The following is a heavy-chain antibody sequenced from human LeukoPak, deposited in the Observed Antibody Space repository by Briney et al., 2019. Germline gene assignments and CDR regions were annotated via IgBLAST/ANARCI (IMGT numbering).Heavy chain of an antibody. D-gene: IGHD4-23*01. V-gene: IGHV1-18*01. Sequence: ASVKVSCKASGYTFTSYGISWVRRAPGQGLEWMGWISAYNGNTNYAQKLQGRVTMTTDTSTSTAYMELRSLRSDDTAVYYCARDRWVAVRPGDYFDYWGQGTLVTVSS. CDR2: ISAYNGNT. J-gene: IGHJ4*02. CDR3: ARDRWVAVRPGDYFDY. CDR1: GYTFTSYG.